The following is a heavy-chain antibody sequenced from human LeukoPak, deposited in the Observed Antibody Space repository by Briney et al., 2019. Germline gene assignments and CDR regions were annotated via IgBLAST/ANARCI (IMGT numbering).Heavy chain of an antibody. CDR2: IYYSGST. V-gene: IGHV4-30-4*01. CDR3: ARASYGGNSAADY. D-gene: IGHD4-23*01. Sequence: PSETLSLTCTVSGGSISSGDYYWSWIRQPPGKGLEWIGYIYYSGSTYYNPSLKSRVTISVDTSKNQFSLKLSSVTAADTAVYYCARASYGGNSAADYWGQGTLVTVSS. J-gene: IGHJ4*02. CDR1: GGSISSGDYY.